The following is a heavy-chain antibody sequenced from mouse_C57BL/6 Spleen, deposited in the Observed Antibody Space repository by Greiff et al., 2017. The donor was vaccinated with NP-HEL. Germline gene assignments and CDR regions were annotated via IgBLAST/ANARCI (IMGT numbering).Heavy chain of an antibody. V-gene: IGHV5-9-1*02. D-gene: IGHD1-1*01. J-gene: IGHJ4*01. CDR1: GFTFSSYA. CDR3: TRYGSSRYYYAMDY. Sequence: EVKLVESGEGLVKPGGSLKLSCAASGFTFSSYAMSWVRQTPEKRLEWVAYISSGGDYIYYADTVKGRFTISRDNARNTLYLQMSSLKSEDTAMYYCTRYGSSRYYYAMDYWGQGTSVTVSS. CDR2: ISSGGDYI.